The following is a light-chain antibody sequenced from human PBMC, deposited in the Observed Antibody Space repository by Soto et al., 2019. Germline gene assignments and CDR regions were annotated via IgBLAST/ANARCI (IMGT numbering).Light chain of an antibody. V-gene: IGKV3-15*01. CDR1: QSVSSN. CDR2: GAS. CDR3: QQYNNWPPWT. J-gene: IGKJ1*01. Sequence: EIVMTQSPATLSVSTGERATLPCRASQSVSSNLAWYRQKPGQAPRLLIYGASTRATGIPARFSGSGSGTEFTLTISSLQSEDFAVYYCQQYNNWPPWTFGQGTKVDIK.